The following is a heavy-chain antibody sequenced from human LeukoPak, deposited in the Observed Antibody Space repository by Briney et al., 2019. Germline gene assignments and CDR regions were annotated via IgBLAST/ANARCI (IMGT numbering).Heavy chain of an antibody. CDR1: GGSIRSYY. V-gene: IGHV4-59*01. CDR2: IYYSGST. Sequence: NASESLSLTCTVSGGSIRSYYWSWIRQPPGKGLEWIGYIYYSGSTNYNPSLKSRVTISVDTSKNQFSLKLSSVTAADTAVYYCARGKRNYYGMDVWGQGTTVTVSS. J-gene: IGHJ6*02. CDR3: ARGKRNYYGMDV. D-gene: IGHD6-25*01.